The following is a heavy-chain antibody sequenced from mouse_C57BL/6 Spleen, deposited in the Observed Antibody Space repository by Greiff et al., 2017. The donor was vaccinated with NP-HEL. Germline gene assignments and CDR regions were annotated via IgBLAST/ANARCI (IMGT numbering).Heavy chain of an antibody. CDR3: ARSRYYGSSFFDY. Sequence: VQLQQPGAELVRPGSSVKLSCKASGYTFTSYWMDWVKPRPGQGLAWIGNIYPSDSETHYNQKFKDKATLTVDKSSSTAYMQLSSLTSEDSAVYDCARSRYYGSSFFDYWGQGTTLTVSS. J-gene: IGHJ2*01. CDR2: IYPSDSET. D-gene: IGHD1-1*01. CDR1: GYTFTSYW. V-gene: IGHV1-61*01.